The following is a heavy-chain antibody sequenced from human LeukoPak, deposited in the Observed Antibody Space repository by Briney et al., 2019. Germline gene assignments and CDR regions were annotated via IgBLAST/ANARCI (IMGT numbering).Heavy chain of an antibody. CDR3: AKDVGGYCSSTSCSKRPYDFWSGYPTDSYVDV. Sequence: GGSLRLSCAASGFTFDDYTMHWVRQAPGKGLEWVSLISWDGGSTYYADSVKGRFTISRDNSKNSLYLQMNSLRTEDTALYYCAKDVGGYCSSTSCSKRPYDFWSGYPTDSYVDVWGKGTTVTVSS. CDR1: GFTFDDYT. CDR2: ISWDGGST. J-gene: IGHJ6*03. D-gene: IGHD2-2*01. V-gene: IGHV3-43*01.